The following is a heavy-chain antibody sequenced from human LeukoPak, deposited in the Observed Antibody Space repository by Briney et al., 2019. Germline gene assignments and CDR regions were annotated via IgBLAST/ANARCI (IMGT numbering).Heavy chain of an antibody. CDR3: ARRKYNYDSSGYTSYFDY. CDR2: IYYSGST. J-gene: IGHJ4*02. Sequence: PSETLSLTCTVSGGSISSYYWSWIRQPPGKGLEWIGYIYYSGSTNYNPSLKSRVTISVDTSKNQFSLKLSSVTAADTAVYYCARRKYNYDSSGYTSYFDYWGQGTLVTVSS. CDR1: GGSISSYY. V-gene: IGHV4-59*08. D-gene: IGHD3-22*01.